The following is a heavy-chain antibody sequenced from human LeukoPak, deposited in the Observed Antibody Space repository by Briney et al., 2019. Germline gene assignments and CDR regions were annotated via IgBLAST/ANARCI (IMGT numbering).Heavy chain of an antibody. V-gene: IGHV1-46*01. CDR1: GYTFSNYH. CDR3: AREEARDGSTGYYFDY. J-gene: IGHJ4*02. CDR2: INLRYGSA. D-gene: IGHD5-24*01. Sequence: ASVKVSCKASGYTFSNYHIQWVRQAPGQGIEWMGIINLRYGSATYAQKFQGRVTMTRDMSTSTVHMELSSLRSDDTAVYYCAREEARDGSTGYYFDYWGQGTLLTVSS.